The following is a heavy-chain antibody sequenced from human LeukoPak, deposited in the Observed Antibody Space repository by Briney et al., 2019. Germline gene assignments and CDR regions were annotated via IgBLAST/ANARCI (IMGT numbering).Heavy chain of an antibody. D-gene: IGHD3-16*02. V-gene: IGHV3-7*01. CDR3: ASEGQGSYLLRDY. J-gene: IGHJ4*02. CDR2: INQDGSEK. CDR1: GFTFSNYW. Sequence: GGSLRLSCVASGFTFSNYWMSWVRQAPGKGLERVAHINQDGSEKYSVDSVKGRFTFSRDNAKNSLFLQMNSLRADDTAVYYCASEGQGSYLLRDYWGQGTLVTVSS.